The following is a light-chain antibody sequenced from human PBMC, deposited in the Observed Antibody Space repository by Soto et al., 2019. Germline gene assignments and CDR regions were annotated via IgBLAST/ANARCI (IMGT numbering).Light chain of an antibody. Sequence: DIPMTQSPSSLSASVGDRVTITCRASQRISTYLNWYQQKPGKAPKLLIYGASSLQSGVPLRFSGSGSVTDFTLTISSLQPEDVATYYCQQSYTIPSTFGPGTKVGI. J-gene: IGKJ3*01. CDR3: QQSYTIPST. V-gene: IGKV1-39*01. CDR1: QRISTY. CDR2: GAS.